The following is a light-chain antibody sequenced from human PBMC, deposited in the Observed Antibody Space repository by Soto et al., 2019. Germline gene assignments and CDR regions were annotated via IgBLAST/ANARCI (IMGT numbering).Light chain of an antibody. Sequence: DIQMTQSPSSLSASVGARVSITCQASQDIRTSLSWFQHRPGTAPKLLIYGASYLETGVPSRFRGSGSGTDFALTITSLQPEDTATYYCQHYHNVPPFTFGPGTIVDLK. V-gene: IGKV1-33*01. CDR2: GAS. J-gene: IGKJ3*01. CDR3: QHYHNVPPFT. CDR1: QDIRTS.